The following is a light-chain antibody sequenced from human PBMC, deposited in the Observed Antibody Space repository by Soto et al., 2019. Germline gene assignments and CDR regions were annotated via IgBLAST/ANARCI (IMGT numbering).Light chain of an antibody. Sequence: DIQLTQSPSFLSASVGDRVTITCRASQGLSSYLAWYQQKPGMAPKLLIYSTSTLQSGVPARFSGSASGTEFTLTISSLQPEDFATSYCQQLNSYPITFGPGTKVDI. CDR2: STS. CDR3: QQLNSYPIT. V-gene: IGKV1-9*01. CDR1: QGLSSY. J-gene: IGKJ3*01.